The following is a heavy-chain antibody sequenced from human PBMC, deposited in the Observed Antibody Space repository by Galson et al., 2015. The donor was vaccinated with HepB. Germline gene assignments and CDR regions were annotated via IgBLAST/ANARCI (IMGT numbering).Heavy chain of an antibody. CDR2: IRASGGST. J-gene: IGHJ4*02. D-gene: IGHD6-19*01. CDR1: GITFSSYA. V-gene: IGHV3-23*01. Sequence: SLRLSCAVSGITFSSYAMSWVRQAPGKGLEWVSAIRASGGSTYYADSVKGRFTISRDYSKNTLYLQMNRLRADDTATYYCANLAVAGTDYWGQGTLVTVSS. CDR3: ANLAVAGTDY.